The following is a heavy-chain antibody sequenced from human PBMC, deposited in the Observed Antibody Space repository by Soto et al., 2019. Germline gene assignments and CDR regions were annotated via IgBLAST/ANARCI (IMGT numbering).Heavy chain of an antibody. J-gene: IGHJ5*02. V-gene: IGHV4-59*01. CDR2: VYYTGTT. D-gene: IGHD3-10*01. CDR1: GGSISSYY. CDR3: ARDQQMGRLDP. Sequence: QVQLQESGPRLVKPSETLSLTSSVSGGSISSYYWNWIRKPPGKGLEWIGYVYYTGTTKYNPSLKSRLTISVDTSKHQFSLRLNSVTAADTAIYYCARDQQMGRLDPWGQGTLVTVSS.